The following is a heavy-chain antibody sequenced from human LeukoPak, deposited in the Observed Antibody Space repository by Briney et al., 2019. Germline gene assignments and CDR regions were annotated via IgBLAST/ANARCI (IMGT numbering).Heavy chain of an antibody. Sequence: GGSLRLSCAASGFTFSSYWMTWVRQAPGKGLEWVANMNLDGSEIYYVDSVKGRFIISRDNAKNSLFLQMNSLIAEDTAVYYCAREDGFSCYSYWGQGTLVTVSS. CDR1: GFTFSSYW. J-gene: IGHJ4*02. CDR3: AREDGFSCYSY. D-gene: IGHD3/OR15-3a*01. V-gene: IGHV3-7*01. CDR2: MNLDGSEI.